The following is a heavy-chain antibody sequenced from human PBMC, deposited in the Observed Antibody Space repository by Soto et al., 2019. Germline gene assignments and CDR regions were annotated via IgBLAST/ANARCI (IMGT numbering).Heavy chain of an antibody. J-gene: IGHJ4*02. V-gene: IGHV3-11*01. D-gene: IGHD6-13*01. CDR3: AKDQGSSWYEIDY. CDR2: ISSSGSTI. Sequence: RLSCAASGFTFSDYYMSWIRQAPGKGLEWVSYISSSGSTIYYADSVKGRFTISRDNAKNSLYLQMNSLRAEDTAVYYCAKDQGSSWYEIDYWGQGTLVTVSS. CDR1: GFTFSDYY.